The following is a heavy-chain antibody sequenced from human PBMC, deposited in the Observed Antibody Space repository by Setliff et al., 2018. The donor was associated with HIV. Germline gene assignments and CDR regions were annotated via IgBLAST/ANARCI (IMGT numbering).Heavy chain of an antibody. J-gene: IGHJ4*02. Sequence: PGESLKISCKGSGYKFTTNWIAWVRQMLGKGLEWMGIVWPDDSDTRYSPSFQGHVTISADKSISTVYLLWSSLKASDTAIYYCARHEDWGPLDFWGQGTLVTVSS. CDR1: GYKFTTNW. CDR3: ARHEDWGPLDF. CDR2: VWPDDSDT. V-gene: IGHV5-51*01. D-gene: IGHD7-27*01.